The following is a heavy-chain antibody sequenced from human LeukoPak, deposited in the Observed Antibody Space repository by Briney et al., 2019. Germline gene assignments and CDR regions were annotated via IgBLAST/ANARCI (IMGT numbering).Heavy chain of an antibody. CDR3: ARDPGYYDSSGYLGYYFDY. CDR2: IRQDGNEN. D-gene: IGHD3-22*01. CDR1: GFAFSRYW. Sequence: GGSLRLSCAASGFAFSRYWMSWVRQAPGKGLEWLASIRQDGNENHYLDSVKGRFTISRDNSKNTLYLQMNSLRAEDTAVYYCARDPGYYDSSGYLGYYFDYWGQGTLVTVSS. J-gene: IGHJ4*02. V-gene: IGHV3-7*01.